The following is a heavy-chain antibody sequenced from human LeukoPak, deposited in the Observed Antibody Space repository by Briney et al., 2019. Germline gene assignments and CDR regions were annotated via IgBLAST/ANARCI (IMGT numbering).Heavy chain of an antibody. CDR3: ARAYSSGWYVNY. J-gene: IGHJ4*02. CDR1: GGSFSGYY. Sequence: SETLSLTCAVYGGSFSGYYWSWIRQPPGKGLEWIGEINHSGSTNYNPSLKSRVTISVDTSKNQFSLKLSSVIAADTAVYYCARAYSSGWYVNYWGQGTLVTVSS. CDR2: INHSGST. D-gene: IGHD6-19*01. V-gene: IGHV4-34*01.